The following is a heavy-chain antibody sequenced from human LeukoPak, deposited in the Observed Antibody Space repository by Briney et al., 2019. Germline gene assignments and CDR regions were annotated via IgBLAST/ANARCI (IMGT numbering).Heavy chain of an antibody. CDR2: LSYDGSNK. Sequence: GGSLRLSCAASGFTFSGYGIHWVRQAPGKGLEWVAFLSYDGSNKFYADSVKGRFTIPRDNSENTLYLQMNSLKAEDTAVYYCARGLYKNGWYYFDYWGQGTLVTVSS. J-gene: IGHJ4*02. V-gene: IGHV3-33*01. CDR3: ARGLYKNGWYYFDY. D-gene: IGHD6-19*01. CDR1: GFTFSGYG.